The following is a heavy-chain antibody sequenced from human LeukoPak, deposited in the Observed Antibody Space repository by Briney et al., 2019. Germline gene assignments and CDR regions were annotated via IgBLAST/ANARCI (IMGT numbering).Heavy chain of an antibody. D-gene: IGHD3-22*01. CDR3: ARVTTGGYYNY. CDR2: IYTRGST. V-gene: IGHV4-61*02. J-gene: IGHJ4*02. CDR1: GGSISSGSYY. Sequence: SETLSLTCTVSGGSISSGSYYWSWIRQPAGKGLEWIGRIYTRGSTIYNPSLKSRVTISLDTSENHFSLKLSSVTAADTAVYYCARVTTGGYYNYWGQGTLVTVSS.